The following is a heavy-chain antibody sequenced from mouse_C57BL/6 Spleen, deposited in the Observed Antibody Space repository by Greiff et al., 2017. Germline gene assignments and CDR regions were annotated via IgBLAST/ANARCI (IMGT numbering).Heavy chain of an antibody. CDR1: GFTFSSYG. V-gene: IGHV5-6*01. D-gene: IGHD4-1*01. CDR3: ARRGTGSAWFAY. J-gene: IGHJ3*01. CDR2: ISSGGSYT. Sequence: EVQLVESGGDLVKPGGSLKLSCAASGFTFSSYGMSWVRQTPDKRLEWVATISSGGSYTYYPDSVKGRFTIYRDNAKNTLYLQMSSLKSEDTAMYDCARRGTGSAWFAYWGQGTLVTVSA.